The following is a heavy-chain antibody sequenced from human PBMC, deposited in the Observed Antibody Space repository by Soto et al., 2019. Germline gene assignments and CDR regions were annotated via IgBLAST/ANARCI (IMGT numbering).Heavy chain of an antibody. J-gene: IGHJ4*01. CDR2: INPSGGST. D-gene: IGHD7-27*01. Sequence: ASVKCYVKASGYTFTSDYMHWVRQAPGQVLDWIGIINPSGGSTSYAQKFQGRVTMTRDTSTSTVYMELSSLRSEDTAVYYCARVPYSGERLAHFEYWGHGTLVNVST. CDR1: GYTFTSDY. V-gene: IGHV1-46*01. CDR3: ARVPYSGERLAHFEY.